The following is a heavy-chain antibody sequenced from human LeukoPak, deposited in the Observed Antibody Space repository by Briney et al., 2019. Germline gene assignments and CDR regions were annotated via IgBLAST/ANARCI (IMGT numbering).Heavy chain of an antibody. CDR1: GFTFSSYA. CDR3: ARVGSG. CDR2: ISYDGSNK. Sequence: TGGSLRLSCAASGFTFSSYAMHWVRQAPGKGLEWVAVISYDGSNKYYADSVKGRFTISRDNSKNTLYLQMNSLRAEDTAVYYCARVGSGWGQGTLVTVS. V-gene: IGHV3-30-3*01. J-gene: IGHJ4*02.